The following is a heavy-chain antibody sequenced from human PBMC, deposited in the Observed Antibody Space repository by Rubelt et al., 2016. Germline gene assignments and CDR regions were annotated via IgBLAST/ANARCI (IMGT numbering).Heavy chain of an antibody. CDR2: FSSRNTYT. CDR1: GFTFSSYS. V-gene: IGHV3-48*04. J-gene: IGHJ3*02. Sequence: EVQVVESGGGLVQPGGSLRLSCAASGFTFSSYSMMWVRQAPGKGLEWISYFSSRNTYTSYADSVKGRFTISRDNAKNSLYLQMNSLRVEDTAVYYCARSINDSFDIWGQGTMVTVSS. CDR3: ARSINDSFDI. D-gene: IGHD6-6*01.